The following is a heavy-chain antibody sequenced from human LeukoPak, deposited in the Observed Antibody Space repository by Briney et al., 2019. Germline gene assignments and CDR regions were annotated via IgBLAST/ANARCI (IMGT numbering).Heavy chain of an antibody. V-gene: IGHV1-2*02. Sequence: ASVKVSCKASGYSFTDYYVHWVRQAPGQGLEWMGWVNPNSGAIKSARKFQGRVTMTRDTSISTAYMELNRPRSDDTAVYYCARPYGSGSTYLYFDYWGQGTLVTVSS. CDR2: VNPNSGAI. CDR1: GYSFTDYY. D-gene: IGHD3-10*01. CDR3: ARPYGSGSTYLYFDY. J-gene: IGHJ4*02.